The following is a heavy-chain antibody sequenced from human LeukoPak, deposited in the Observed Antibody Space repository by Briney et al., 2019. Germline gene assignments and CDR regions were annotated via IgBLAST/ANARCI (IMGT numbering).Heavy chain of an antibody. CDR1: GFTFSNAW. CDR3: ARGSEGVRSSYFDY. D-gene: IGHD3-16*01. Sequence: GGSLRLSCAASGFTFSNAWMSWVRQAPGKGLEWVGRIKSKADGGTTDYAAPVRGRFTISRDDSKNTLYLQMNSLRAEDTAVYYCARGSEGVRSSYFDYWGQGTLVTVSS. CDR2: IKSKADGGTT. V-gene: IGHV3-15*01. J-gene: IGHJ4*02.